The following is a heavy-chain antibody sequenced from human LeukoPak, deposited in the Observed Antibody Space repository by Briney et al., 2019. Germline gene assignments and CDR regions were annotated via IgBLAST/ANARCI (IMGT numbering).Heavy chain of an antibody. V-gene: IGHV4-34*01. Sequence: KPSEILSLTCAVYGGSFSGYYWSWIRQPPGKGLEWIGEINHSGSTNYNPSLKSRVTISVDTSKNQFSLKLSSVTHVDKAVSYIPSAVFPALLRYVDHSSRGTLVTVYS. CDR2: INHSGST. D-gene: IGHD3-9*01. J-gene: IGHJ4*02. CDR3: PSAVFPALLRYVDH. CDR1: GGSFSGYY.